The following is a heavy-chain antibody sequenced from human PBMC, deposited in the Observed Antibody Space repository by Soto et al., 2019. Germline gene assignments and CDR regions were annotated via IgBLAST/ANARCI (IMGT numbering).Heavy chain of an antibody. V-gene: IGHV3-33*01. CDR2: IWYDGSNK. CDR1: GFTFSSYG. Sequence: QVQLVESGGGVVQPGRSLRLSCAASGFTFSSYGMHWVRQAPGKGLAGVAVIWYDGSNKYYADSVKRRLPISRDKTKNTLYLQRNSLRAEHTAMYYCAREVRSNGSPLKDAAFDIWGQGTMVTVSS. CDR3: AREVRSNGSPLKDAAFDI. D-gene: IGHD2-8*01. J-gene: IGHJ3*02.